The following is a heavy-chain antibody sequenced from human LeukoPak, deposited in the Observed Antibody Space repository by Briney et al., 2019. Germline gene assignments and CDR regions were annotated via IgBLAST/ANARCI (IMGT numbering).Heavy chain of an antibody. D-gene: IGHD6-19*01. Sequence: ASVKVSCKASGYTFTSYAMNWVRQAPGQGLEWMGWINTNTGNPTYAQGFTGRFVFSLDTSVSTAYLQISSLKAEDTAVYYCARDGSSGWYSYYYMDVWGKGTTVTVSS. CDR3: ARDGSSGWYSYYYMDV. J-gene: IGHJ6*03. CDR2: INTNTGNP. V-gene: IGHV7-4-1*02. CDR1: GYTFTSYA.